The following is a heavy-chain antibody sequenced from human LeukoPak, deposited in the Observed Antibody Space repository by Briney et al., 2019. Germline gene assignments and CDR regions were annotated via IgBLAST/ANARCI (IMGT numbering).Heavy chain of an antibody. CDR1: GYTFTGYY. J-gene: IGHJ4*02. Sequence: ASVKVSCKASGYTFTGYYMHWVRQAPGQGLEWMGRINPNSGGTNYAQKFQGRVTMTRDTSISTAYMELSRLRSDDTAVYYCARDQSDPIVGATLTLGYWGQGTLVTVSS. V-gene: IGHV1-2*06. CDR3: ARDQSDPIVGATLTLGY. D-gene: IGHD1-26*01. CDR2: INPNSGGT.